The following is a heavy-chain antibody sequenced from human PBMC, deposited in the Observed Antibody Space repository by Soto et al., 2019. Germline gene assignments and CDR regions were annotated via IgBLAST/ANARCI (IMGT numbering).Heavy chain of an antibody. Sequence: ASVKVSCKASGYTFTGYYMHWVLQAPGQGLEWMGWINPNSGGTNYAQKFQGRVTMTRDTSISTAYMELSRLRSDDTAVYYCARDQSLTVVTYYFDYWGQGTLVTVSS. D-gene: IGHD2-15*01. V-gene: IGHV1-2*02. J-gene: IGHJ4*02. CDR3: ARDQSLTVVTYYFDY. CDR2: INPNSGGT. CDR1: GYTFTGYY.